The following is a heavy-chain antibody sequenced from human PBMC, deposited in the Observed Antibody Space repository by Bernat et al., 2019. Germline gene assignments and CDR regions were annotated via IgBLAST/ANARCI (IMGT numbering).Heavy chain of an antibody. CDR3: AKSGGFGLYYFDY. CDR2: ISSGGGTT. D-gene: IGHD3-10*01. Sequence: EVQLLESGGGLVQPGGSLRLSCAASGFTFSSYAMTWVRRAPGKGLEWVSAISSGGGTTFYADSVKGRFTISRDNSKSTLYLQMNSLRADDTAVYYCAKSGGFGLYYFDYWGQGTLVTVSS. J-gene: IGHJ4*02. CDR1: GFTFSSYA. V-gene: IGHV3-23*01.